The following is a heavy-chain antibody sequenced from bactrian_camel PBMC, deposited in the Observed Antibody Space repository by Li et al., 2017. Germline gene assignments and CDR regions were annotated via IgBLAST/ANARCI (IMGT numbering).Heavy chain of an antibody. V-gene: IGHV3S42*01. CDR3: AKPGGGTYFWEIHY. Sequence: DVQLVESGGGSVQAGGSLRLSCAASGFTSSSYAMNWVRQAPGKGLEWLAGIGSRGDTPRYADPVKGRFTISRDNAKNTLYPQLNSLKTEDTAMYYCAKPGGGTYFWEIHYWGQGTQVTVS. D-gene: IGHD7*01. J-gene: IGHJ4*01. CDR1: GFTSSSYA. CDR2: IGSRGDTP.